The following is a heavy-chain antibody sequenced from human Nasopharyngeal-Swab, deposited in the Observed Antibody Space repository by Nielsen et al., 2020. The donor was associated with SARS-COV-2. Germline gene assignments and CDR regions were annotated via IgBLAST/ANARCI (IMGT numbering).Heavy chain of an antibody. CDR2: ISSSGSTI. D-gene: IGHD3-3*01. J-gene: IGHJ4*02. V-gene: IGHV3-11*04. CDR3: ARGYYDFWSGYSFDY. Sequence: WIRQPPGKGLEWVSCISSSGSTIYYADSVKGRFTISRDNAKNSLYLQMNSLRAEDTAVYYCARGYYDFWSGYSFDYWGQGTLVTVSS.